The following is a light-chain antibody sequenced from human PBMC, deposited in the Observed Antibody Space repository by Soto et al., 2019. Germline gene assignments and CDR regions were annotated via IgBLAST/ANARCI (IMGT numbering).Light chain of an antibody. CDR1: SSNIGSNM. Sequence: QSVLTQPPSASGTPGQRVTISCSGSSSNIGSNMVNWYQQLPGTAPKLLIYSNNQRPPGVPDRVSGSKSGTSASLAISGLQSEDEADYYCAAWDDSLNGGLFGGGSKLTVL. CDR3: AAWDDSLNGGL. J-gene: IGLJ2*01. V-gene: IGLV1-44*01. CDR2: SNN.